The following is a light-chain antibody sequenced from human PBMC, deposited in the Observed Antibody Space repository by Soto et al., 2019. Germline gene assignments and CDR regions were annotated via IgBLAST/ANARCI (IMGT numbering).Light chain of an antibody. CDR1: QFISSW. CDR2: HAS. CDR3: QQYNSYPWT. Sequence: IQMTQSPSTLPASVGDRVTITCRASQFISSWLAWYQQKPGKVPKLLIFHASNLESGVPSRFSGSGSGTEFTLTISSLQPDDFATYYCQQYNSYPWTFGQGTKVE. J-gene: IGKJ1*01. V-gene: IGKV1-5*01.